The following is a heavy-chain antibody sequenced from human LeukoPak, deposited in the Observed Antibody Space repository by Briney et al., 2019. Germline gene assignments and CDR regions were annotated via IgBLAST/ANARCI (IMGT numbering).Heavy chain of an antibody. Sequence: PSGTLSLTCAVSGASISSGPWWSWVRQPPGKGLEWIGDISHSGSTNYNPSLKSRVTISVDTSKNQFSLKVSSVTAADTAVYYCARHTRGLGATINFYGMDVWGQGTTVTVSS. J-gene: IGHJ6*02. CDR1: GASISSGPW. CDR3: ARHTRGLGATINFYGMDV. CDR2: ISHSGST. V-gene: IGHV4-4*02. D-gene: IGHD1-26*01.